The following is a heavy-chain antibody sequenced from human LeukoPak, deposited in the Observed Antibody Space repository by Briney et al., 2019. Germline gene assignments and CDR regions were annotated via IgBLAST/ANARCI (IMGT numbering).Heavy chain of an antibody. J-gene: IGHJ4*02. D-gene: IGHD6-19*01. CDR1: GGSFSGYY. CDR2: INDSGST. Sequence: PSETLSLTCAVYGGSFSGYYSSWIRQPPGKGREWIGEINDSGSTNYNPSLKSRVTISVDTSKNQFSLKLSSVTAADTAVYYCASHFTGYSSGWYGYWGQGTLVTVSS. V-gene: IGHV4-34*01. CDR3: ASHFTGYSSGWYGY.